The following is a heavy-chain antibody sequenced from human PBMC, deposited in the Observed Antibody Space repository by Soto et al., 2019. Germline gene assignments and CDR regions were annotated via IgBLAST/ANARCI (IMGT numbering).Heavy chain of an antibody. V-gene: IGHV3-9*01. Sequence: EVQLVESGGGLVQPGRSLRLSCAASGFTCDDYAMHWVRQAPGKGLEWVSGISWTSGSIGYGDSVKGRFTISRDNAKDSLYLQMNSLRAEDKVLYYCAKDIEDTAMVMLLDYWGQGTLVTVSS. CDR1: GFTCDDYA. J-gene: IGHJ4*02. D-gene: IGHD5-18*01. CDR3: AKDIEDTAMVMLLDY. CDR2: ISWTSGSI.